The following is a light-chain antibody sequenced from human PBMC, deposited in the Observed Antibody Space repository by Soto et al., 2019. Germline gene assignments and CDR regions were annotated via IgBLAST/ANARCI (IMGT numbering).Light chain of an antibody. CDR3: QQRAGWPWT. V-gene: IGKV3-11*01. J-gene: IGKJ1*01. Sequence: EIVLTQSPGTLSLSPGERATLSCRASQSVGVFLAWYQQKPGEAPRLLIYDASTRATDIPARFGGSGSGTDFTLTISSLEPEDFALYYCQQRAGWPWTFGQGTRVE. CDR2: DAS. CDR1: QSVGVF.